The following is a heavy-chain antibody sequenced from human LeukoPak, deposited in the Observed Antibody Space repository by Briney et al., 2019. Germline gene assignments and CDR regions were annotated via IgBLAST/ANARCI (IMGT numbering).Heavy chain of an antibody. CDR2: IYYSGST. D-gene: IGHD2-2*01. CDR1: GGSISSHY. Sequence: SETLSLTCTVSGGSISSHYWSWIRQPPGKGLEWIGYIYYSGSTNYNPSLKSRVTIPVDTSKNQFSLKLSSVTAADTAVYYCASLQPQGGFHYWGQGTLVTVSS. V-gene: IGHV4-59*11. CDR3: ASLQPQGGFHY. J-gene: IGHJ4*02.